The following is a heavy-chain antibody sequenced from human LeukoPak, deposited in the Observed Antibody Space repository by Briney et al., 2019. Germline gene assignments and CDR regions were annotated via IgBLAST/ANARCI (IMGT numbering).Heavy chain of an antibody. CDR2: INHSGST. Sequence: SETLSLTCAVYGWSFSGYYWSWIRQPPGKGLEWIGEINHSGSTNYKPSLKSRVTISVDTSKNQFSLKLSSVTAADTAVYYCARGSLWFGELFRHYYYYYGMDVWGQGTTVTVSS. J-gene: IGHJ6*02. CDR1: GWSFSGYY. V-gene: IGHV4-34*01. CDR3: ARGSLWFGELFRHYYYYYGMDV. D-gene: IGHD3-10*01.